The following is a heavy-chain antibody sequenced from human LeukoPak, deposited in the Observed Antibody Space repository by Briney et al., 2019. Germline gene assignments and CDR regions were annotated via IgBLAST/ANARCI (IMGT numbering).Heavy chain of an antibody. CDR2: IIPILGIA. J-gene: IGHJ6*02. CDR3: ASTIFGAYYYYGMDV. CDR1: GGTFSSYA. D-gene: IGHD3-3*01. Sequence: GSSVKVSCKASGGTFSSYAISWVRQAPGQGLEWMGRIIPILGIANYAQKFQGRVTITADKSTSTAYMELSSLRSEDTAVYYCASTIFGAYYYYGMDVWGQGTTVTVSS. V-gene: IGHV1-69*04.